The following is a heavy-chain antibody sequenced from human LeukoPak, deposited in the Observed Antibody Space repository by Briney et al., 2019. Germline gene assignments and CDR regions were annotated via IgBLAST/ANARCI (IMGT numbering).Heavy chain of an antibody. V-gene: IGHV4-39*07. CDR3: ARDILATSIAAPYY. Sequence: SETLSLTCTVSGGSISSSTYYWGWIRQPPGKGLEWIGSIFYSGRTYYNPSLKSRVTMSVDTSKNQFSLRVSSVNAADTAVYYCARDILATSIAAPYYWGQGTLVTVSS. CDR2: IFYSGRT. J-gene: IGHJ4*02. CDR1: GGSISSSTYY. D-gene: IGHD6-13*01.